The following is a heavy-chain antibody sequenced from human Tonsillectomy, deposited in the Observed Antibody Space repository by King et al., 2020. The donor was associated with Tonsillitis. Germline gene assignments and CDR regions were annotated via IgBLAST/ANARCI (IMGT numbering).Heavy chain of an antibody. D-gene: IGHD3-3*01. J-gene: IGHJ6*03. Sequence: LQLQESGPGLVQPSETLALTCTVSGGSISSYYWSCIREPPGKGLELIGYIYYGGSTNYNPSLNSRVTISVDTSKNPFSLKLSSVTAADTAVYYCARGGYYYDFWSGYYYYYYMDVWGKGTTVTVSS. CDR2: IYYGGST. V-gene: IGHV4-59*01. CDR3: ARGGYYYDFWSGYYYYYYMDV. CDR1: GGSISSYY.